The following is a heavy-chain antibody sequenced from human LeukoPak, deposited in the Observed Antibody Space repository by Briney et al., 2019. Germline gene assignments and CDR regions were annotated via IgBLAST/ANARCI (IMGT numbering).Heavy chain of an antibody. CDR2: IYHSGST. J-gene: IGHJ6*03. CDR3: AGKMVRGVIPRRNYYYMDV. Sequence: PSETLSLTCTVSGYSISSGYYWGWIRQPPGKGLEWIGSIYHSGSTYYNPSLKSRVTISVDTSKNQFSLKLSSVTAADTAVYYCAGKMVRGVIPRRNYYYMDVWGKGTTVTVSS. D-gene: IGHD3-10*01. CDR1: GYSISSGYY. V-gene: IGHV4-38-2*02.